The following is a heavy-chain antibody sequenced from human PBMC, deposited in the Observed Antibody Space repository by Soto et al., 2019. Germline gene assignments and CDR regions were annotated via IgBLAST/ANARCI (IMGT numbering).Heavy chain of an antibody. D-gene: IGHD2-2*01. CDR3: ARDPPQLGGYGMDV. V-gene: IGHV1-18*04. CDR2: ISAYNGNT. CDR1: GYTFTSYG. J-gene: IGHJ6*02. Sequence: GASVKVSCKASGYTFTSYGISWLRQAPGQGLEWMGWISAYNGNTNYAQKLQGRVTMTTDTSTSTAYMELRSLRSDDTAVYYCARDPPQLGGYGMDVWGQGTTVTVSS.